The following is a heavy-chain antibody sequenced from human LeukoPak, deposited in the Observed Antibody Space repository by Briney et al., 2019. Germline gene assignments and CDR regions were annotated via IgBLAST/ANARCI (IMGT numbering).Heavy chain of an antibody. Sequence: GGSLRLSCAASGLTFSSYAMNWVRQTPGKGLEWVSTISGSGSTTYYADSVKGRFTISRDNSKTTLYLQMNTLRTEDTAVYYCAKDLRGSGWYFDYWGQGTLVAVSS. V-gene: IGHV3-23*01. D-gene: IGHD6-19*01. CDR1: GLTFSSYA. J-gene: IGHJ4*02. CDR3: AKDLRGSGWYFDY. CDR2: ISGSGSTT.